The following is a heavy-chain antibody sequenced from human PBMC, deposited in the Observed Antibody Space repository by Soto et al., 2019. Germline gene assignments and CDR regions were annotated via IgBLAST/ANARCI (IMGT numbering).Heavy chain of an antibody. CDR1: GFTFSSYN. J-gene: IGHJ6*02. D-gene: IGHD2-2*01. V-gene: IGHV3-21*01. CDR3: ARDPNIVLVPAALRSYYYYYGMDV. CDR2: ISSSSSYI. Sequence: GGSLRLSCAASGFTFSSYNMNWVRQAPGKGLEWVSSISSSSSYIYYADSVKGRFTISRDNAKNSLYLQMNSLRAEDTAVYYFARDPNIVLVPAALRSYYYYYGMDVWGQGTTVTVSS.